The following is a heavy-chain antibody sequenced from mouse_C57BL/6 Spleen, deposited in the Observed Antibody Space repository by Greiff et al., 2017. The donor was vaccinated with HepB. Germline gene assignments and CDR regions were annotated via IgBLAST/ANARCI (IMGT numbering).Heavy chain of an antibody. Sequence: EVQLQQSGAELVRPGASVKLSCTASGFNIKDDYMHWVKQRPEQGLEWIGWIDPENGDTEYASKIQGKATITADTSTNTAYLQLSSLTSEDTAVYYCTTRAMDYWGQGTSVTVSS. V-gene: IGHV14-4*01. J-gene: IGHJ4*01. CDR2: IDPENGDT. CDR1: GFNIKDDY. CDR3: TTRAMDY.